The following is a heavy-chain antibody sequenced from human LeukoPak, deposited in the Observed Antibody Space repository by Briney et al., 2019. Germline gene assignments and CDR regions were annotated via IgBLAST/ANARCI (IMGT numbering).Heavy chain of an antibody. CDR1: GGSISSYY. D-gene: IGHD2-2*01. J-gene: IGHJ2*01. CDR2: IYTSGST. CDR3: ARLGGYCSSTSCYWYFDL. Sequence: PSETLSLTCTVSGGSISSYYWSWIRQPAGKGLEWIGYIYTSGSTNYNPSLKSRVAISVDTSKNQFSLKLSSVTAADTAVYYCARLGGYCSSTSCYWYFDLWGRGTLVTVSS. V-gene: IGHV4-4*09.